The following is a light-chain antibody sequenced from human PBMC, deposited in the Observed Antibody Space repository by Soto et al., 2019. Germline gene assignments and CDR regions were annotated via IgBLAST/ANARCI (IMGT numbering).Light chain of an antibody. CDR3: SSYTSGTTLYV. CDR2: ASS. V-gene: IGLV2-14*01. J-gene: IGLJ1*01. CDR1: SSDVGGYNY. Sequence: QSALTQPASVSGSPGQSITISCTGTSSDVGGYNYVSWYQHHAGKAPRLMIYASSNRPSGVSHRFSGSRSGNTASLTISGLQAEDEADYYCSSYTSGTTLYVFGTCTKLTVL.